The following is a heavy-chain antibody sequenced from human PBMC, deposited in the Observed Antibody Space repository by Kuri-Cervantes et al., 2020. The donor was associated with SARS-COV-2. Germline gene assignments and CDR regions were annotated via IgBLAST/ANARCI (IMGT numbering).Heavy chain of an antibody. J-gene: IGHJ6*02. CDR1: GFRFTDYS. CDR3: EVIHVLDNESWDIVLMVEAKKPPPPGYGMDV. CDR2: IRSNNDYT. Sequence: GGSLRLSCAASGFRFTDYSMNWVRQAPGKGLEWVSSIRSNNDYTFYAASLKGRFTISRDNSKNMLYLQMNSLRAEDKAVHRKEVIHVLDNESWDIVLMVEAKKPPPPGYGMDVWGQGTTVTVSS. V-gene: IGHV3-21*01. D-gene: IGHD2-8*01.